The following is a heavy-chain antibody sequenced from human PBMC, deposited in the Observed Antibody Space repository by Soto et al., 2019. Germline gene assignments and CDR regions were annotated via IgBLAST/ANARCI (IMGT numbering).Heavy chain of an antibody. D-gene: IGHD6-19*01. V-gene: IGHV1-3*01. CDR2: INAGNGNT. CDR1: GYSFTSYA. CDR3: ARGGGWYVWFDP. J-gene: IGHJ5*02. Sequence: ASVKVSCKASGYSFTSYAMHWVRQAPGQRLEWMGWINAGNGNTKYSQKFQGRVTITRDTSASTAYMELSSLRSEDTAVYYCARGGGWYVWFDPWGQGTLVTVSS.